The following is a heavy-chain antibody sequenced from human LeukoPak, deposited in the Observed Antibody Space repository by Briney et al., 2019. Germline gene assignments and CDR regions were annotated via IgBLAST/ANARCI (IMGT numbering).Heavy chain of an antibody. CDR3: ARLQGDSTAVFDY. CDR2: IYYTGAT. CDR1: GDSISGDY. D-gene: IGHD2-21*01. Sequence: SETLSLTCTVSGDSISGDYWSWMRQPPGKGLEWVAYIYYTGATNYNPSLKSRATIAVDTSKNQFSLRLTSVTAADTAVYYCARLQGDSTAVFDYCGRGTLVSVSS. V-gene: IGHV4-59*01. J-gene: IGHJ4*02.